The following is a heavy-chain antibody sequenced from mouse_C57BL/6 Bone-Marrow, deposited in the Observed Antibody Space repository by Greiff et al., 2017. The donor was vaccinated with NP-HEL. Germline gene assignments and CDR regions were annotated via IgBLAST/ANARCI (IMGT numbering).Heavy chain of an antibody. V-gene: IGHV7-1*01. D-gene: IGHD1-1*01. CDR2: SRNKANDYTT. CDR1: GFTFSDFY. CDR3: ARDADYYGSLWYFDV. J-gene: IGHJ1*03. Sequence: EVKLMESGGGLVQSGRSLRLSCATSGFTFSDFYMEWVRQAPGKGLEWIAASRNKANDYTTEYSASVKGRFIVSRDTSQSILYLQMNALRAEDTAIYYCARDADYYGSLWYFDVWGTGTTVTVSS.